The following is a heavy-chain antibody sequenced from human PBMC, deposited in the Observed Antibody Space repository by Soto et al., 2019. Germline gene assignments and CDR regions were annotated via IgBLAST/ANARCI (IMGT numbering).Heavy chain of an antibody. Sequence: SETRSLTCTVSGDSVSSASFYWIWIQHAPGKGLEWIGFIYFSVSTNYNPSLKSRVTMALDTSKNQFSLKLRSVTPADTAVYFCARVNNGRNWCDHWGERRMVSVSA. CDR1: GDSVSSASFY. D-gene: IGHD1-1*01. J-gene: IGHJ5*02. V-gene: IGHV4-61*01. CDR2: IYFSVST. CDR3: ARVNNGRNWCDH.